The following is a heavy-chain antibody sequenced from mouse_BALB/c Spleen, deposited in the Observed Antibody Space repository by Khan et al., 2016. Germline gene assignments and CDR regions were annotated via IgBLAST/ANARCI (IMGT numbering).Heavy chain of an antibody. CDR2: ISSDGSN. Sequence: VQLQESGPGLVKPSQSLSLTCSVTGYSITSGYYWNWIRQFPGNKLEWMGYISSDGSNNYNPSLKNRISITRDTSKNQSYLKLNSVTTEDTATYYCATYGTYEGFAYGGQGTLVTVSA. CDR3: ATYGTYEGFAY. V-gene: IGHV3-6*02. D-gene: IGHD2-1*01. CDR1: GYSITSGYY. J-gene: IGHJ3*01.